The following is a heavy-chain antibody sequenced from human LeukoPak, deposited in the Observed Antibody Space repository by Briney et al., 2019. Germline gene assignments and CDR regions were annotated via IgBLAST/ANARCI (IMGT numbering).Heavy chain of an antibody. CDR2: MNPNSGNT. J-gene: IGHJ6*03. Sequence: ASVKVSCKASGGTFSSYAISWVRQAPGQGLEWMGWMNPNSGNTGYAQKFQGRVTITRNTSISTAYMELSSLRSEDTAVYYCARQVPAARRYYYYMDVWGKGTTVTVSS. CDR3: ARQVPAARRYYYYMDV. D-gene: IGHD2-2*01. V-gene: IGHV1-8*03. CDR1: GGTFSSYA.